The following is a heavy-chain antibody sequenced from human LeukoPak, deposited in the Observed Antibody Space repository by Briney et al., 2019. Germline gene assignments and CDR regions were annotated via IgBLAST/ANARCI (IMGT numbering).Heavy chain of an antibody. CDR2: IYYTGST. D-gene: IGHD4-17*01. V-gene: IGHV4-59*01. CDR3: ARLKDYGADFDY. CDR1: GGSISSYY. Sequence: PSETLSLTFTVPGGSISSYYWSWIRQPPGKGLGWIGYIYYTGSTNYNPSLKSRFTISVDTSKNQFSLKLSSVTAADTAVYYCARLKDYGADFDYWGQGTLVTVSS. J-gene: IGHJ4*02.